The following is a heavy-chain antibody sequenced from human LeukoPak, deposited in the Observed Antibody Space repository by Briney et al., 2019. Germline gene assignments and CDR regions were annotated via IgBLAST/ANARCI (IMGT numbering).Heavy chain of an antibody. Sequence: GGSLRLSCAASGFIFSNYWMHWFRQAPGKGLVWVSRIKTDGSTITYADSVKGRFTISRDNAMNTLYLQMNSLGAEDTAVYYCARVGQGEWFFDLWGRGTLVTVSS. V-gene: IGHV3-74*01. J-gene: IGHJ2*01. D-gene: IGHD1-26*01. CDR2: IKTDGSTI. CDR3: ARVGQGEWFFDL. CDR1: GFIFSNYW.